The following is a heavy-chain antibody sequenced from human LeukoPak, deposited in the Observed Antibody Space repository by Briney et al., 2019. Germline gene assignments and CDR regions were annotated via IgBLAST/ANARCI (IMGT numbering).Heavy chain of an antibody. CDR1: GFTFSSYA. D-gene: IGHD4-17*01. V-gene: IGHV3-30-3*01. CDR3: ARERAPATVTTHPDAFDI. Sequence: GGSLRLSCAASGFTFSSYAMHWVRQAPGKGLEWVAVISYDGSNKYYADSVKGRFTISRDNSENTLFLQMNSLRAEDTAVYYCARERAPATVTTHPDAFDIWGQGTMVTVSS. J-gene: IGHJ3*02. CDR2: ISYDGSNK.